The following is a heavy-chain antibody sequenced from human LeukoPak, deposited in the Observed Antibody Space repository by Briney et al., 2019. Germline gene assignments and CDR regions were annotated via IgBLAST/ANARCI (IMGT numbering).Heavy chain of an antibody. CDR1: GFTFSSYG. V-gene: IGHV3-33*01. CDR3: ASSMAYNCLDY. Sequence: GGSLRRSCAASGFTFSSYGMHWVRQAPGKGLEWVAVIWNDGSNNYYADSVKGRFTISRDNAKNTLYLQMNSPRPEDTAVYYCASSMAYNCLDYWGQGTLVTVSS. D-gene: IGHD5-24*01. CDR2: IWNDGSNN. J-gene: IGHJ4*02.